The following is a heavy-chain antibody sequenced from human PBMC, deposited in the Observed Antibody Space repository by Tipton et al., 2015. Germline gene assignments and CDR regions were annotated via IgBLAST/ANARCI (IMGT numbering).Heavy chain of an antibody. Sequence: SLRLSCAASGFTFNSYAMTWVRQAPGKGLVWVSRVNDDGSITTYADFVKGRFTISRDNANNTLYLQMDSLRAEDTAVYYCVRVGGNYFDYWGQGTLVTVSS. V-gene: IGHV3-74*01. CDR1: GFTFNSYA. CDR2: VNDDGSIT. J-gene: IGHJ4*02. CDR3: VRVGGNYFDY. D-gene: IGHD3-16*01.